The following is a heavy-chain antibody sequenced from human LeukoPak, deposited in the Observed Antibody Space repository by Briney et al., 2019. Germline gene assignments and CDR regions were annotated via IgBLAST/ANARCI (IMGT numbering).Heavy chain of an antibody. D-gene: IGHD6-13*01. CDR1: GFTFSSYG. CDR3: AKESGVIAAAGTQIDY. J-gene: IGHJ4*02. V-gene: IGHV3-7*03. Sequence: GGSLRLSCAASGFTFSSYGMHWVRQAPGKGLEWVANIKQDGSEKYYVDSVKGRFTISRDNAKNSLYLQMNSLRAEDTAVYYCAKESGVIAAAGTQIDYWGQGTLVTVSS. CDR2: IKQDGSEK.